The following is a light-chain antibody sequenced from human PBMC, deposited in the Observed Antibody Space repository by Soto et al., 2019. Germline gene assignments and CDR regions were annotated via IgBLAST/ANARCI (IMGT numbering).Light chain of an antibody. J-gene: IGKJ1*01. CDR2: AAS. CDR1: QSISSY. CDR3: QQSYSTPWT. Sequence: DIQMTQSPSSLSASVGDRVTITCRVSQSISSYLNWYQQKPGKAPKLLIYAASSLQSGVPSRFSGSGAGTDFTLTISSLHPEDFATYYWQQSYSTPWTLGQRTNVEIK. V-gene: IGKV1-39*01.